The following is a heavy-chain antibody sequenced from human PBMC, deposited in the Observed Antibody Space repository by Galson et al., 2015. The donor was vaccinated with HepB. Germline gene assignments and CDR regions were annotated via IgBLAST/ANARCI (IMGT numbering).Heavy chain of an antibody. CDR2: IRSKPYGGTT. Sequence: SLRLSCAASGFTFGDYAMSWFRQAPGRGLEWVGFIRSKPYGGTTEYAASVKGRFTISRDDSKRIAYLQMSSLQTEDTAVYYCTRTQSSLPDDWGQGTLVTVSS. J-gene: IGHJ4*02. CDR3: TRTQSSLPDD. V-gene: IGHV3-49*03. CDR1: GFTFGDYA. D-gene: IGHD6-13*01.